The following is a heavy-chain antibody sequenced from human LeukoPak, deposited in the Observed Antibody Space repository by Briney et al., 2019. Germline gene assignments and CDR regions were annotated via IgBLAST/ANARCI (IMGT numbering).Heavy chain of an antibody. CDR3: AKLELPYSDILTGYGDY. J-gene: IGHJ4*02. V-gene: IGHV3-23*01. CDR1: GFTFSSYA. D-gene: IGHD3-9*01. Sequence: PGGSLRLSCAASGFTFSSYAMSWVRQAPGKGLEWVSAISGSGGSTYYADSVKGRFTISRDNSKNTLYLQMNSLRAEDTAVYYCAKLELPYSDILTGYGDYSGQGTLVTVSS. CDR2: ISGSGGST.